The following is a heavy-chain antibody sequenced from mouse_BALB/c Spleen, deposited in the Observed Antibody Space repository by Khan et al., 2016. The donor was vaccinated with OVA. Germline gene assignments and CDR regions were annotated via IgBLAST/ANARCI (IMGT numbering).Heavy chain of an antibody. CDR3: ARVNYYGYYFAY. Sequence: EVQLQESGPGLVKPSQSLSLTCTVTGYSITSGYAWNWIRQFPGNKLEWMGYISYSGGTSYNPSLKSRISITRDTSKNQFFLQLNSVTTEDTATYYCARVNYYGYYFAYWGQGTTLTVSS. J-gene: IGHJ2*01. V-gene: IGHV3-2*02. CDR1: GYSITSGYA. D-gene: IGHD1-1*01. CDR2: ISYSGGT.